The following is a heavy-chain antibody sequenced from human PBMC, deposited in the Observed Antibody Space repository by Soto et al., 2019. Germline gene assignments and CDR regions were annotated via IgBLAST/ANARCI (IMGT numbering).Heavy chain of an antibody. J-gene: IGHJ4*02. CDR2: ISYDGSNK. V-gene: IGHV3-30-3*01. D-gene: IGHD4-17*01. CDR3: ASLPPTNPTDYGDYPAVDY. Sequence: GGSLRLSCAASGFTFSSYAMHWVRQAPGKGLEWVAVISYDGSNKYYADSVKGRFTISRDNSKNTLYLQMNSLRAEDTAVYYCASLPPTNPTDYGDYPAVDYWGQGTLVTVSS. CDR1: GFTFSSYA.